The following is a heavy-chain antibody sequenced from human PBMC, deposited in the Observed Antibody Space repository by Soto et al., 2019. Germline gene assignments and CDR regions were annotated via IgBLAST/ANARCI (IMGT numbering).Heavy chain of an antibody. Sequence: GGSLRLSCAASGFTFSSYSMNWVRQAPGKGLEWVSSISSSSSYIYYADSVKGRFTISRDNAKNSLYLQMNSLRAEDTAVYYCARSGGGSSSWYSMNSDYYGMGVWGQGTTVTVSS. D-gene: IGHD6-13*01. CDR2: ISSSSSYI. J-gene: IGHJ6*02. CDR3: ARSGGGSSSWYSMNSDYYGMGV. CDR1: GFTFSSYS. V-gene: IGHV3-21*01.